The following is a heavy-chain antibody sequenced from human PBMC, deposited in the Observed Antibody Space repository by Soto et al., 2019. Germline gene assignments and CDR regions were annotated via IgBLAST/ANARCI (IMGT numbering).Heavy chain of an antibody. CDR2: ISSSSSTI. Sequence: EVQLVESGGGWVQPGGSLRLSCAASGFTFSSYSMNWVRQAPGKGLEWVSYISSSSSTIYYSDSVKGRFTISRDNAKNSLYLKLNSLSNEDTAVYYWARDGGPINWFDPWGQGTLVTVSS. V-gene: IGHV3-48*02. CDR1: GFTFSSYS. CDR3: ARDGGPINWFDP. J-gene: IGHJ5*02.